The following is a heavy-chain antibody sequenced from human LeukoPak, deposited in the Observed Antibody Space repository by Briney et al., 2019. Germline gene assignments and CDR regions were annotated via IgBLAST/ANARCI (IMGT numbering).Heavy chain of an antibody. Sequence: GGSLRLSCAASGFTFSNVWMSWVRQVPGKGLEWVGRIRRKTDGETTDHAAPVKGRFTISRDDSKNTLYLQMNSLKTEDTAVYYCVTDLVIKGYFDYWGQGTLVTVSS. D-gene: IGHD2-21*01. V-gene: IGHV3-15*01. J-gene: IGHJ4*02. CDR2: IRRKTDGETT. CDR1: GFTFSNVW. CDR3: VTDLVIKGYFDY.